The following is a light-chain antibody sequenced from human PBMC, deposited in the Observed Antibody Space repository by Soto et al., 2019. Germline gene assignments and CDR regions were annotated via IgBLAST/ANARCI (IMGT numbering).Light chain of an antibody. CDR2: EVT. J-gene: IGLJ1*01. V-gene: IGLV2-14*01. CDR1: NSDVGGYNY. CDR3: SSYTSSSTQV. Sequence: QSVLTQPASVSGSPGQSITISCTGTNSDVGGYNYVSWFQQHPGKAPKLMIYEVTNRPSGASNRFSGSKSGNTASLTISGLQAEDEADYYCSSYTSSSTQVFGTGTKVTVL.